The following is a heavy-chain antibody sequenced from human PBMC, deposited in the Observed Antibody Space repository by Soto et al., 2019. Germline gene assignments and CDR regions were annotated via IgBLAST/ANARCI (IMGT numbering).Heavy chain of an antibody. D-gene: IGHD6-13*01. CDR2: ISSSGDYT. CDR1: GFTFSSYT. J-gene: IGHJ5*02. V-gene: IGHV3-21*01. CDR3: ARETGYTTTWTNWFDP. Sequence: GGSLRLSCAASGFTFSSYTMNWVRQAPGKGLEWVSSISSSGDYTYYADSMKGRVTISRDNAKNSLYLRVTSLRAEDTAFYYCARETGYTTTWTNWFDPWGQGTLVTVSS.